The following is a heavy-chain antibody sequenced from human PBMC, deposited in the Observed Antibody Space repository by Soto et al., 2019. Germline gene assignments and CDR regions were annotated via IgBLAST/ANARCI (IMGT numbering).Heavy chain of an antibody. CDR3: ARDRRGRADGFIYYYGMEV. V-gene: IGHV4-61*01. CDR2: IFDAATA. CDR1: GESVGRGTNY. Sequence: QVQLQESGPGLMKPSGTLSLICSVSGESVGRGTNYWSWVRQAPGRGLEWIGYIFDAATAIYNPSFESRVSISLDAANNQVPLKLTSVPAADTAIYYCARDRRGRADGFIYYYGMEVWGQGTSVTVSS. D-gene: IGHD6-13*01. J-gene: IGHJ6*02.